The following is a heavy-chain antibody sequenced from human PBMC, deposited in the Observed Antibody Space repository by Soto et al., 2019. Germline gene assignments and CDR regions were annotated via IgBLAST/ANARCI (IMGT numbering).Heavy chain of an antibody. D-gene: IGHD3-22*01. V-gene: IGHV4-31*02. CDR2: IYYSGSA. J-gene: IGHJ3*02. Sequence: EWIGYIYYSGSAYYNPSLKSRVTISVDTSKNQFSLKLSSVTAADTAVYYCARDSAPYDSSGYYGSAFDIWGQGTMVTVSS. CDR3: ARDSAPYDSSGYYGSAFDI.